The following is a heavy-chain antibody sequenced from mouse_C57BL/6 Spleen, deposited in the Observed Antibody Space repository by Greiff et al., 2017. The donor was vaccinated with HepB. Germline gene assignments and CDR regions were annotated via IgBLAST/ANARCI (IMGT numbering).Heavy chain of an antibody. J-gene: IGHJ4*01. CDR2: IYPGDGDT. V-gene: IGHV1-82*01. CDR3: AVLLRSYAMDY. D-gene: IGHD1-1*01. CDR1: GYAFSSSW. Sequence: QVQLQQSGPELVKPGASVKISCKASGYAFSSSWMNWVKQRPGKGLEWIGRIYPGDGDTNYNGKFKGKATLTAAKSSSSAYMQLSSLTSEDSAVYFCAVLLRSYAMDYWGQGTSVTVSS.